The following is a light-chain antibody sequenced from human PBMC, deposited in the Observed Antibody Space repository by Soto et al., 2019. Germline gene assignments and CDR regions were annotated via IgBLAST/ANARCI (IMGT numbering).Light chain of an antibody. V-gene: IGLV2-23*02. J-gene: IGLJ1*01. CDR2: EVS. CDR3: CSYAGTSTSLYV. Sequence: QSALTQPASVSGSPGQSITVSCTGTSSDVGRYDLVSWYQQYPGKAPKLMIYEVSKPPSGVSNRFSGSKSGNTASLTVSGLHAEDAADYYCCSYAGTSTSLYVFGTGTKLTVL. CDR1: SSDVGRYDL.